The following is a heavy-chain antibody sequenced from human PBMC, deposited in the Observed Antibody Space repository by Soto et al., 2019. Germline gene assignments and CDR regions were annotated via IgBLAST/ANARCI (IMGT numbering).Heavy chain of an antibody. V-gene: IGHV3-23*01. CDR3: AKDAYYDLSTGTGYYYYGLDV. D-gene: IGHD3-9*01. J-gene: IGHJ6*02. Sequence: GGSLRLSCAASGFGFSIYEMSWVRQSPGKGLEWVSVISATGDTIYYADSVEGRFTISRDNSNSTLFLQMDRLTADDTAVYFCAKDAYYDLSTGTGYYYYGLDVWGQGTTVTVSS. CDR2: ISATGDTI. CDR1: GFGFSIYE.